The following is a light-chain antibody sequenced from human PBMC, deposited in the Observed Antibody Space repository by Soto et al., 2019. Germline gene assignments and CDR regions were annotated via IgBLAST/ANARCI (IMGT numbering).Light chain of an antibody. CDR3: QSYDSSLSVV. V-gene: IGLV1-40*01. CDR1: SSNIGAGYD. Sequence: QSVLTQPPSVSGAPGQRVTISCTGSSSNIGAGYDVHWYQQLPGTAPNLLIYGNNNRPSGVPDRFSGSKSGTSASLAITGLQAEDEADYYCQSYDSSLSVVFGGGTKLTVL. J-gene: IGLJ2*01. CDR2: GNN.